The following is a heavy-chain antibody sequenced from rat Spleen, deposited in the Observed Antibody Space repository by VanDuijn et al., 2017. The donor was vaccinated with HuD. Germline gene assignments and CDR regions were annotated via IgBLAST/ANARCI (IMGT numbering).Heavy chain of an antibody. CDR3: AKAAVYYFDY. CDR1: GFTFSDYY. V-gene: IGHV5-22*01. Sequence: EVQLVGSGGGLVQPGRSLKLSCAASGFTFSDYYMAWVRQAPKKGLEWVASISFEGSSTSYGDSVKGRFTISRDNAKSTLYLQMNSLRSEDTATYYCAKAAVYYFDYWGQGVMVTVSS. D-gene: IGHD1-2*01. J-gene: IGHJ2*01. CDR2: ISFEGSST.